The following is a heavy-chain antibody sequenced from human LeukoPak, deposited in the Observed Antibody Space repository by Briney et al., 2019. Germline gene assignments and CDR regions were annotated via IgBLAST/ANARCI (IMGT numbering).Heavy chain of an antibody. D-gene: IGHD3-3*01. CDR1: GFTFSSYS. CDR2: ISSSSSTI. J-gene: IGHJ4*02. V-gene: IGHV3-48*01. CDR3: ARNDFWSGYLSYYFDY. Sequence: GGSLRLSCAASGFTFSSYSMNWVRQAPGKGLEWVSYISSSSSTIYYADSVKGRFTISRDNAKNSLYLQMNSLRAEDTAVYYCARNDFWSGYLSYYFDYWGQGTLVTVS.